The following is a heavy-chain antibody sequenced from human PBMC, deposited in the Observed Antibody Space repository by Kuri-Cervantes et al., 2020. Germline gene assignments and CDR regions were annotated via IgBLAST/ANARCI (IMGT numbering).Heavy chain of an antibody. CDR2: SNHSGNT. CDR3: ARQEAVAGNLDY. CDR1: GGPLSGYY. V-gene: IGHV4-34*01. J-gene: IGHJ4*02. Sequence: SQTLSLTCGVYGGPLSGYYWTWIRQSPGKGLEWIGESNHSGNTNYNPSLKSRVTISGDRSKNEFSLKLTSVTAADTGVYYCARQEAVAGNLDYWGQGTLVTVSS. D-gene: IGHD6-19*01.